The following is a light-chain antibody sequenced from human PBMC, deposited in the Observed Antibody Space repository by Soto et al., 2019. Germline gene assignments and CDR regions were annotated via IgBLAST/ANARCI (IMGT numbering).Light chain of an antibody. V-gene: IGKV1-9*01. CDR2: AAS. Sequence: DIPLTQSPSFLSASVGDRVTISCRASRGISSYLAWYQQKPGKAPKVMIYAASTLQTGVPSRFSGSGSGTECTLTISSLQPEDVATYYCQQLNSYLITLGQGTRLEI. CDR3: QQLNSYLIT. J-gene: IGKJ5*01. CDR1: RGISSY.